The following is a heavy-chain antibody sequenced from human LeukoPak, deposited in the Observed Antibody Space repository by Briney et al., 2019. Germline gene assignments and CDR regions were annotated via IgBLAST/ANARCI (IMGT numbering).Heavy chain of an antibody. D-gene: IGHD3-10*01. CDR3: ARLFGSGTQWFEP. CDR1: GGSISDSSYY. J-gene: IGHJ5*02. V-gene: IGHV4-39*02. Sequence: SETLSLTCSVSGGSISDSSYYWGWILHPPGKGLEWIASIYYSGSTYYNPSLKRRVTISVDTSKNHFSLMLSSVTATDTALYYCARLFGSGTQWFEPWGQGTLVTVSS. CDR2: IYYSGST.